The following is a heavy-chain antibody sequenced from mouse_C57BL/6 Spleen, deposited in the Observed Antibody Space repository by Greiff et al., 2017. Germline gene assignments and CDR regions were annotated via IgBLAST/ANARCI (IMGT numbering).Heavy chain of an antibody. D-gene: IGHD2-4*01. CDR1: GFTFSDYY. V-gene: IGHV5-16*01. CDR2: INYDGSST. CDR3: ARCDYDGFAY. J-gene: IGHJ3*01. Sequence: EVKVVESEGGLVQPGSSMKLSCTASGFTFSDYYMAWVRQVPEKGLEWVANINYDGSSTYYLNSLKSRFIISRDNAKNILYLQMSSLKSEDTATYYCARCDYDGFAYWGQGTLVTVSA.